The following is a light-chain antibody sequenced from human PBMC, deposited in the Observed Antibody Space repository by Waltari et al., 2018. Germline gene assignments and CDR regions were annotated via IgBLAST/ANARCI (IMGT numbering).Light chain of an antibody. V-gene: IGKV3-11*01. J-gene: IGKJ4*01. CDR3: QQRRNWPLT. CDR2: YTS. Sequence: DIVLTQSPAILSLSPGERASLACRASQSVTNYLAWYQQNPGQAPRLLIYYTSNRATGVPARFSGSGFGTDFTLTISNLEPEDFAVYYCQQRRNWPLTFGGGTKVEIK. CDR1: QSVTNY.